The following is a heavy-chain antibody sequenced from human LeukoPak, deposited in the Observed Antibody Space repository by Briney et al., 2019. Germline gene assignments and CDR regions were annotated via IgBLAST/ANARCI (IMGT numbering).Heavy chain of an antibody. CDR3: ARDARSGSGSYYLWFDY. J-gene: IGHJ4*02. V-gene: IGHV3-64*01. Sequence: GGSLRLSCAASGFTFSSYAMHWVRQAPGKGLEYVSAISSNGGSTYYANSVKGRFTISSDNSKNTLYPQMGSLRAEDMAVYYCARDARSGSGSYYLWFDYWGQGTLVTVSS. CDR2: ISSNGGST. CDR1: GFTFSSYA. D-gene: IGHD1-26*01.